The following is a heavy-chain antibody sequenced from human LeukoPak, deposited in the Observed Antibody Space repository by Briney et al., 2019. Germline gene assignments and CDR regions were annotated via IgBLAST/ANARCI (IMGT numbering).Heavy chain of an antibody. CDR1: DGSIINNNHY. CDR2: ISYSGGT. D-gene: IGHD6-13*01. CDR3: ARGRGSSWSNWFDP. J-gene: IGHJ5*02. V-gene: IGHV4-39*01. Sequence: PSETLSLTCTVSDGSIINNNHYWGWTRQPPGTGLEWIGSISYSGGTAYNPSLRSRVTISVDTSKNQFSLKLSSVTAADTAVYYCARGRGSSWSNWFDPWGQGTLVTVSS.